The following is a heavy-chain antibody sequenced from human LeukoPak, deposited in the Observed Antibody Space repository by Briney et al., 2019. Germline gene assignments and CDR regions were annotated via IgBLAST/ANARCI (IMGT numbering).Heavy chain of an antibody. V-gene: IGHV1-18*01. CDR3: ARDLMSSYYYDGSFNY. CDR1: GYTFSSYG. CDR2: ISTYTGNT. D-gene: IGHD3-22*01. Sequence: ASVKVSCKTSGYTFSSYGVSWVRQAPGQGLEWVGWISTYTGNTAFAQKFQGRVTMTTDTSTSTAYMELRSLRSDDTAVHYCARDLMSSYYYDGSFNYWGQGTLVSVSS. J-gene: IGHJ4*02.